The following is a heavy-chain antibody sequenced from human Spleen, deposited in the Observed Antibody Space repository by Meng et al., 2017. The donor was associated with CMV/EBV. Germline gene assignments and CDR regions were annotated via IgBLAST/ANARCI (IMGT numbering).Heavy chain of an antibody. J-gene: IGHJ4*02. Sequence: GGSISSGDYDWSWIRQPPGKGLEWIGYIYYSGSTYYNPSLKSRVTISVDTSKNQFSLKLSSVTAADTAVYYCARDYYDSSGYYRPDYWGQGTLVTVSS. CDR3: ARDYYDSSGYYRPDY. V-gene: IGHV4-30-4*01. CDR2: IYYSGST. CDR1: GGSISSGDYD. D-gene: IGHD3-22*01.